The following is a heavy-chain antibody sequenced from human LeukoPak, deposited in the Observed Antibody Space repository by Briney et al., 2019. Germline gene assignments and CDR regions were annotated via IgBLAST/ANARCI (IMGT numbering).Heavy chain of an antibody. CDR2: ISSSSSTI. CDR3: ARVKPKRDGYYGMDV. J-gene: IGHJ6*02. Sequence: GGSLRLSCAASGFTFSSYSMNWVRQAPGKGLEWISFISSSSSTIYYADSVKGRFTISRDNSKNTLYLQMNSLRAEDTAVYYCARVKPKRDGYYGMDVWGQGTTVTVSS. D-gene: IGHD2-21*02. V-gene: IGHV3-48*01. CDR1: GFTFSSYS.